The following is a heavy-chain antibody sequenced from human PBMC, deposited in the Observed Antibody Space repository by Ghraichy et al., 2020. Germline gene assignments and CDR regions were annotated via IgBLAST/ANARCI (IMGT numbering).Heavy chain of an antibody. V-gene: IGHV3-23*01. CDR3: AKREGSHYMNNYIDH. D-gene: IGHD1-26*01. Sequence: GGSLRLSCVASGFTFNSYAMTWFRQAPGKGLEWVSAITGTGGNSYYADSVNGRVTTSRDNSRNTLYMEMHSVTSDDTAVYFCAKREGSHYMNNYIDHWGRGTLVVVSS. J-gene: IGHJ4*02. CDR1: GFTFNSYA. CDR2: ITGTGGNS.